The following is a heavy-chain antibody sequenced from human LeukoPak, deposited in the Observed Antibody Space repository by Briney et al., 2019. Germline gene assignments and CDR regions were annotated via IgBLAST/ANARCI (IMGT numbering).Heavy chain of an antibody. D-gene: IGHD3-22*01. CDR3: ARGVYYDNSGYSDF. CDR2: ISGYNGDT. J-gene: IGHJ4*02. V-gene: IGHV1-18*01. CDR1: GYTFTSFA. Sequence: GASVKVSCKASGYTFTSFAISWVRQAPGQGLEWIGWISGYNGDTNYAQKLQDRVTMTTDTSTSTAHMELRSLRSDDTAVYYCARGVYYDNSGYSDFWGQGTLVTVSS.